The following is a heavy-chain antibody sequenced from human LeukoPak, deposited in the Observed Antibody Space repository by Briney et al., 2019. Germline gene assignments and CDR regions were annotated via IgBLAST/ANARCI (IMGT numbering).Heavy chain of an antibody. Sequence: PSETLSLTCIVSGGSITSSSYYWGWIRQPPGKGLEWIGSIHNSGKTYYNPSLKSRVTMSIDTSKNQFSLKLSSVTAADAAVYYCARPAFPSIASMGAFDIWGQGTMVTVSS. CDR2: IHNSGKT. CDR3: ARPAFPSIASMGAFDI. J-gene: IGHJ3*02. D-gene: IGHD6-13*01. CDR1: GGSITSSSYY. V-gene: IGHV4-39*01.